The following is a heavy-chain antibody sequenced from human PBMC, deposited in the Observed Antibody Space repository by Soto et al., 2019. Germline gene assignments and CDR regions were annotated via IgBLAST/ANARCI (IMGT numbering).Heavy chain of an antibody. CDR1: GGSFSGYY. CDR3: ARLGAYYQAMDS. Sequence: PSETLSLTCAVYGGSFSGYYWSWIRQPPGKGLEWIGEINHSGSTNYNPSLQSRVSISVDTSKNEVSLKLTSVTAADTAVYFCARLGAYYQAMDSWGQGTLVTVSS. D-gene: IGHD3-22*01. CDR2: INHSGST. V-gene: IGHV4-34*01. J-gene: IGHJ1*01.